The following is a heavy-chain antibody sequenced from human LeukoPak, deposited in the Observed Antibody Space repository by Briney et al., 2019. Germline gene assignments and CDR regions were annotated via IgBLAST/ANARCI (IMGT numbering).Heavy chain of an antibody. V-gene: IGHV1-18*01. CDR1: GYTFTNHG. CDR3: ARSGGWAYGDYDGFIAFDI. J-gene: IGHJ3*02. CDR2: ISTYNGNT. D-gene: IGHD4-17*01. Sequence: ASVKVSCKASGYTFTNHGISWVRQAPGQGLEWMGWISTYNGNTNYAQKLQGRVTMTTDTSTSTAYIELRSLRSDDTVVYYCARSGGWAYGDYDGFIAFDIWGQGTMVTVSS.